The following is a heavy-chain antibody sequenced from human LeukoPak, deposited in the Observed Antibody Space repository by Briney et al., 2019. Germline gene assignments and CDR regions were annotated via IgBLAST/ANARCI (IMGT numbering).Heavy chain of an antibody. CDR1: GGSISSYY. Sequence: SETLSLTCTVSGGSISSYYWSWIRQPPGKGLEWIGYIYYTGTTNYNPSLKSRVTISVDTSKNQFSLKLSSVTAADTAVYYCARTGSWYYYFDYWGQGALVTVSS. CDR2: IYYTGTT. CDR3: ARTGSWYYYFDY. V-gene: IGHV4-59*01. J-gene: IGHJ4*02. D-gene: IGHD6-13*01.